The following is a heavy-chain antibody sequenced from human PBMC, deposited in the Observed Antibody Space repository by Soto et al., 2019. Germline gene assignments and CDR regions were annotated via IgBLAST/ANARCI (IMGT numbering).Heavy chain of an antibody. D-gene: IGHD1-1*01. CDR1: GGSFSGYY. V-gene: IGHV4-34*01. Sequence: QVQLQQWGAGLLKPSETLSLTCAVYGGSFSGYYWSWIRQPPGKGLEWIGEINHSGSTNYNPSLKSRVTISVDTAKNQFSLKLSSVTAADTAVYYCARSSYWNPLGWFDPWGQGTLVTVSS. CDR2: INHSGST. J-gene: IGHJ5*02. CDR3: ARSSYWNPLGWFDP.